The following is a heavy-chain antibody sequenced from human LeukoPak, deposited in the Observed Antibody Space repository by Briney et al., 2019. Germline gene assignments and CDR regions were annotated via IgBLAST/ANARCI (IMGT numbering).Heavy chain of an antibody. J-gene: IGHJ4*02. Sequence: ASVKVSCKASGGTFISYAISWVRQAPGQGLEWMGGIIPIFGTANYAQKFQGRVTITADESTSTAYMELSSLRSKDTAVYYCARGGPDIVGANDYWGQGTLVTVSS. CDR1: GGTFISYA. V-gene: IGHV1-69*13. CDR2: IIPIFGTA. CDR3: ARGGPDIVGANDY. D-gene: IGHD1-26*01.